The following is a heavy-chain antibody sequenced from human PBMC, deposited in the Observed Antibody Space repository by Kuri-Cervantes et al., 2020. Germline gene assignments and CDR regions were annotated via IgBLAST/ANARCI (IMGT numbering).Heavy chain of an antibody. V-gene: IGHV4-39*01. CDR1: GGSISSVGFY. J-gene: IGHJ4*02. CDR2: ISYTGST. Sequence: SETLSLTCTVSGGSISSVGFYWGWIRQSPGKGLEWIGSISYTGSTYYSTSLRSRVTISVDTSKKQFSLKLTSVTAADTSLYYCAKGMTKLDYWGQGTLVTVSS. CDR3: AKGMTKLDY.